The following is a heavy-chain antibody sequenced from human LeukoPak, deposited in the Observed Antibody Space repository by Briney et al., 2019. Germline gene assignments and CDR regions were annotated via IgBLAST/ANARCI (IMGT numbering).Heavy chain of an antibody. CDR2: INHSGST. CDR3: AVTGGWFDP. V-gene: IGHV4-34*01. CDR1: GGSFGGYY. Sequence: SETLSLTCAVYGGSFGGYYWSWIRQPPGKGLEWIGEINHSGSTNYNPSLKSRVTISVDTSKNQFSLKLSSVTAADTAVYYCAVTGGWFDPWGQGTLVTVSS. D-gene: IGHD3-10*01. J-gene: IGHJ5*02.